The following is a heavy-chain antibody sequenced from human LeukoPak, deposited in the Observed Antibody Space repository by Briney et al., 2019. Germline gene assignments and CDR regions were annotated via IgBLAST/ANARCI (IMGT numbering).Heavy chain of an antibody. J-gene: IGHJ4*02. Sequence: GGSLRLSCAASGFTFTNYCMNWVRQTPGKGLEWVSSISGDGVYIYYADSVKGRFTISRDNAKNSLYLQMNSLRVEDTAVYYCARAPYYDFWSGYSLWFDYWGQGTLVTVSS. CDR2: ISGDGVYI. V-gene: IGHV3-21*01. D-gene: IGHD3-3*01. CDR1: GFTFTNYC. CDR3: ARAPYYDFWSGYSLWFDY.